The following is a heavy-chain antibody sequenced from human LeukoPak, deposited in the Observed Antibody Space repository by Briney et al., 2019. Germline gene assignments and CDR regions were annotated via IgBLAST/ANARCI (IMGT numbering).Heavy chain of an antibody. J-gene: IGHJ6*02. CDR3: ARALSRSSWYSVYYGMDV. CDR1: GFTFSSYA. V-gene: IGHV3-64*01. CDR2: ISSNGGST. D-gene: IGHD6-13*01. Sequence: SGGSLRLSCAASGFTFSSYAMHWVRQAPGKGLEYVSAISSNGGSTYYANSVKGRFTISRDNSKNTLYLQMGSLRAEDMAVYYCARALSRSSWYSVYYGMDVWGQGTTVTVSS.